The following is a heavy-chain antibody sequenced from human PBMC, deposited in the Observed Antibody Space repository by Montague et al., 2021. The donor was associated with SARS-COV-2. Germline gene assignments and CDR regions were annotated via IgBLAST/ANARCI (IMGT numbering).Heavy chain of an antibody. CDR1: GFTFSDFY. V-gene: IGHV3-11*03. D-gene: IGHD3-10*01. Sequence: SLRLCCAGFGFTFSDFYINWVRQAPGKGLEWLSFITGTNNGIRYSDSVKGRFTVSRDNAHSSVYLHLDSLTAEDTAVYYCARSLFYGSGGYFDFWGQGTLVAVSS. J-gene: IGHJ4*02. CDR3: ARSLFYGSGGYFDF. CDR2: ITGTNNGI.